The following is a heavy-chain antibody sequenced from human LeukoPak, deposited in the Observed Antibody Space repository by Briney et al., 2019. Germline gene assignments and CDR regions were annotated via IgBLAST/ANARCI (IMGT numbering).Heavy chain of an antibody. V-gene: IGHV3-23*01. CDR3: AKLTCRGYSYGTKYY. CDR2: ISSSGGIT. CDR1: GFTLCRLA. Sequence: GGPLRHSCAASGFTLCRLAMSWVRPAPGGSVECVSAISSSGGITYYADSVKGRFTSSRDNSKNTLYRRWNRLRAEDTAVYYCAKLTCRGYSYGTKYYWGQGTLVTVSS. D-gene: IGHD5-18*01. J-gene: IGHJ4*02.